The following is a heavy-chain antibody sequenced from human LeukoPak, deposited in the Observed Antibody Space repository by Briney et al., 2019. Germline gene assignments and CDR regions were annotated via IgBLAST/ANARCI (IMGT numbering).Heavy chain of an antibody. CDR1: GFIFSNYW. V-gene: IGHV3-74*01. CDR3: ARSHSNLVFDI. D-gene: IGHD6-6*01. J-gene: IGHJ3*02. CDR2: IHRDGSTT. Sequence: QPGDSLLLSCAASGFIFSNYWMHWVRPAPGKGLMWVSQIHRDGSTTYSADSVKGRFTVSRDNARNTLYLHMNTLRAEDTGVYFCARSHSNLVFDIWGQGTVVTVSS.